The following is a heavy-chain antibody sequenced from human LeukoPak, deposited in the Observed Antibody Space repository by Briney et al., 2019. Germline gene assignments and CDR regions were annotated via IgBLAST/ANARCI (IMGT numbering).Heavy chain of an antibody. V-gene: IGHV1-18*01. Sequence: ASVKVSCKASGYTFTSYGISWVRQAPGQGLEWMGWISAYNGNTNYAQKLQGRVTMTTDTSTSTAYMELRSLRSDDTAVYYCARSVSWFGSDYFDYWGQGTLVTVSS. CDR1: GYTFTSYG. CDR2: ISAYNGNT. J-gene: IGHJ4*02. D-gene: IGHD3-10*01. CDR3: ARSVSWFGSDYFDY.